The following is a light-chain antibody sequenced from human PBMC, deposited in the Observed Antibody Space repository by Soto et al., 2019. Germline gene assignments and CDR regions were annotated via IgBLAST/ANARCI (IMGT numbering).Light chain of an antibody. J-gene: IGLJ3*02. Sequence: QSVLTQPPSASGTPGQRVTISCSGSNSNIGNKYVYWYQQLPGTAPKLLMYRNNHRPSGVPDRFSGSKSGTSASQANSGLRSEDEGDYYCAAWDDGVGGPAFGGGTKLTVL. CDR1: NSNIGNKY. CDR2: RNN. CDR3: AAWDDGVGGPA. V-gene: IGLV1-47*01.